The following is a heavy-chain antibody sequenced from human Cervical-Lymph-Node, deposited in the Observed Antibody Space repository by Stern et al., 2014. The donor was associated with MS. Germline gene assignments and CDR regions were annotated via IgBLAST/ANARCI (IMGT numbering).Heavy chain of an antibody. CDR1: GYSFTNYW. J-gene: IGHJ4*02. CDR3: ARVSGTTAKTFDY. D-gene: IGHD3-10*01. V-gene: IGHV5-51*01. Sequence: EVQLVESGAEVRKPGESLKISCKGSGYSFTNYWIGWVRQMPGKGLEWMGIIYPGDSDIRYSPSFQGQVTISADKSINTASLQWSSLRASDIAVYYCARVSGTTAKTFDYWGQGTLVTVSS. CDR2: IYPGDSDI.